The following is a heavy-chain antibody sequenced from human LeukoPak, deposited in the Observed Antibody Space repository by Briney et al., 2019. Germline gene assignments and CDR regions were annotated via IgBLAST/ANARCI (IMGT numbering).Heavy chain of an antibody. Sequence: PGGSLRLSCAASGFTVGSNYMSWVRQAPGKGLQWVSVIYSGGSTYYADSVKGRFTISRDNSKNTLYLQMNSLRAEDTAVYYCTRDKSSGCFDWGQGTLLTVSS. D-gene: IGHD6-19*01. V-gene: IGHV3-53*01. J-gene: IGHJ4*02. CDR3: TRDKSSGCFD. CDR1: GFTVGSNY. CDR2: IYSGGST.